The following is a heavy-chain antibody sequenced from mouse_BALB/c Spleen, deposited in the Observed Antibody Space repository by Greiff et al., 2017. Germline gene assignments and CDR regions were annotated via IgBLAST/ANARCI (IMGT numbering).Heavy chain of an antibody. J-gene: IGHJ4*01. CDR3: ARVDYVYAMDY. Sequence: VQVVESGPELVKPGASVRISCKASGYTFTSYYIHWVKQRPGQGLEWIGWIYPGNVNTKYNEKFKGKATLTADKSSSTAYMQLSSLTSEDSAVYFCARVDYVYAMDYWGQGTSVTVSS. CDR2: IYPGNVNT. D-gene: IGHD2-13*01. V-gene: IGHV1S56*01. CDR1: GYTFTSYY.